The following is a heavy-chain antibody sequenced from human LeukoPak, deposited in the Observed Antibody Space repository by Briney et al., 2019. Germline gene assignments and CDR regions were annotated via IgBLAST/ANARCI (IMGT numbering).Heavy chain of an antibody. Sequence: GGSLRLSCAASGFTFDDYAMHWVRQAPGKGLEGVSLISWDGGSTYYADSVKGRFTISRDNSKNSLYLQMNSLRAEDTALYYCAKGESLVVPAAPFDYWGQGTLVTASS. CDR2: ISWDGGST. CDR3: AKGESLVVPAAPFDY. J-gene: IGHJ4*02. CDR1: GFTFDDYA. V-gene: IGHV3-43D*03. D-gene: IGHD2-2*01.